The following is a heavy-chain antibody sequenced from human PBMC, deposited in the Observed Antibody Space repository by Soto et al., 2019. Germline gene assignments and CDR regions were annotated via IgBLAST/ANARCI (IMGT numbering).Heavy chain of an antibody. J-gene: IGHJ4*02. CDR1: GFTFSSYE. D-gene: IGHD1-1*01. CDR2: ISSSGSTI. V-gene: IGHV3-48*03. CDR3: ARVPKGRYDFDY. Sequence: GGSLRLSCAASGFTFSSYEMNWVRQAPGKGLEWVSYISSSGSTIYYADSVKGRFTISRDNAKNSLYLQMNSRRAEDTAVEYCARVPKGRYDFDYWGQGTLVTVSS.